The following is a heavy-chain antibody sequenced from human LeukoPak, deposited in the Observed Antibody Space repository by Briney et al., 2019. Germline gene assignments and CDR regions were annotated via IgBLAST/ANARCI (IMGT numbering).Heavy chain of an antibody. J-gene: IGHJ5*01. V-gene: IGHV3-11*04. CDR3: TRDPRHFDS. CDR1: GFTFSDSY. Sequence: GGSLRLSCAASGFTFSDSYMTWVRQAPGKGVGWVAYISGSGHDINYSDSVKGRFTISRDNAKTSLYLQMSSLRVEDTAVYYCTRDPRHFDSCGQGTLVTVSS. D-gene: IGHD6-6*01. CDR2: ISGSGHDI.